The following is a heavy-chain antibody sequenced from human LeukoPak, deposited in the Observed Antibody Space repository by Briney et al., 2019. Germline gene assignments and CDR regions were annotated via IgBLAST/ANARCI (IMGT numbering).Heavy chain of an antibody. CDR3: ARTVGYCSSTSCHAGGWFDP. J-gene: IGHJ5*02. CDR1: GGSISSYY. CDR2: IYYSGST. Sequence: PSETLSLTCTVSGGSISSYYWSWIRQPPRKGLEWVGYIYYSGSTNYNPSLKSRVTISVDTSKNQFSLKLSSVTAADTAVYYCARTVGYCSSTSCHAGGWFDPWGQGTLVTVSS. V-gene: IGHV4-59*01. D-gene: IGHD2-2*01.